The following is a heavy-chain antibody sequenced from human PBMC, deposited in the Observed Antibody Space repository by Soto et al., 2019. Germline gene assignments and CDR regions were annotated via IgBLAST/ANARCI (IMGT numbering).Heavy chain of an antibody. Sequence: SETLSLTCTVSCGSISSSSYYWGWIRQPPGKGLEWIGSIYYSGSTYYNPSLKSRVTISVDTSKNQFSLKLSSVTAADTAVYYCVKDGYNPYYYYGMDVWGQGTTVT. V-gene: IGHV4-39*01. D-gene: IGHD5-12*01. J-gene: IGHJ6*02. CDR3: VKDGYNPYYYYGMDV. CDR1: CGSISSSSYY. CDR2: IYYSGST.